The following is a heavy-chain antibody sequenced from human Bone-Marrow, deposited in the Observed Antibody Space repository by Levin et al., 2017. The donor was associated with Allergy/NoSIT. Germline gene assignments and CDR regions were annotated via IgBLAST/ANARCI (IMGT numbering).Heavy chain of an antibody. CDR3: ARDRGGSYETYMDV. V-gene: IGHV3-11*01. J-gene: IGHJ6*04. CDR1: GFTFSDYY. D-gene: IGHD2-15*01. Sequence: TGGSLRLSCAASGFTFSDYYMSWVRQAPGKGLEWISYMSSSGNTIYYTDSVKGRFTISRDNAKNSLYLQMNSLRAEDTAVYYCARDRGGSYETYMDVWGKGTAVTVSS. CDR2: MSSSGNTI.